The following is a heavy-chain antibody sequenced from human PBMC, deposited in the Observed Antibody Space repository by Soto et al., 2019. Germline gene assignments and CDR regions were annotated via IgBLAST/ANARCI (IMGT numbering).Heavy chain of an antibody. V-gene: IGHV1-18*01. CDR3: ARDAVGLLRYFDWLPPSFDY. CDR2: ISAYNGNT. D-gene: IGHD3-9*01. J-gene: IGHJ4*02. CDR1: GYTFTSYG. Sequence: GAPVKVSCKASGYTFTSYGISWVRQAPGQGLEWMGWISAYNGNTNYAQKLQGRVTMTTDTSTSTAYMELRSLRSDDTAVYYCARDAVGLLRYFDWLPPSFDYWGQGTLVTVSS.